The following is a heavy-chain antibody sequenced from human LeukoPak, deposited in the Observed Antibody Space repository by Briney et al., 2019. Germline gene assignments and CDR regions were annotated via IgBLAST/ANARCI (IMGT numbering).Heavy chain of an antibody. CDR2: ISSSSSYI. CDR3: ARGLGSSSTSCYHH. Sequence: AGGSLRLSCAASGFTFSSYSMNWVRQAPGKGLEWVSSISSSSSYIYYADSVKGRFTISRDNAKNSLYLQMNSLRAEDTAVYYCARGLGSSSTSCYHHWGQGTLVTVSS. D-gene: IGHD2-2*01. CDR1: GFTFSSYS. J-gene: IGHJ5*02. V-gene: IGHV3-21*01.